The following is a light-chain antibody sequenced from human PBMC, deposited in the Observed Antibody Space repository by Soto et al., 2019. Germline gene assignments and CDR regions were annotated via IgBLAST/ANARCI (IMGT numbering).Light chain of an antibody. V-gene: IGKV1-39*01. Sequence: DIQMTQSPSPLSASVGGSVTITCRSSQSISSYVNWYQQKPGIAPRLLIFAASNLQTGVPSRFSGSGSGTDFTLTISSLQPEDFGTYFCQHTYSTPFTFGPGTKVDI. CDR1: QSISSY. CDR2: AAS. J-gene: IGKJ3*01. CDR3: QHTYSTPFT.